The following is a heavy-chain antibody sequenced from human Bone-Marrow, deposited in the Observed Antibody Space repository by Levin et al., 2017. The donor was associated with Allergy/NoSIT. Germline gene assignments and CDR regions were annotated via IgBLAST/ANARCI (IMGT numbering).Heavy chain of an antibody. CDR1: GYTFTTYP. D-gene: IGHD1-7*01. CDR3: ARVGISATTLDY. J-gene: IGHJ4*02. CDR2: INTNSGAP. Sequence: PGESLKISCKTSGYTFTTYPMNWVRRAPGRGLEWVGWINTNSGAPTYAQDFRGRFAFSLDRSINTAYLQINNLNPDDSAVYFCARVGISATTLDYWGQGSLVTVSS. V-gene: IGHV7-4-1*02.